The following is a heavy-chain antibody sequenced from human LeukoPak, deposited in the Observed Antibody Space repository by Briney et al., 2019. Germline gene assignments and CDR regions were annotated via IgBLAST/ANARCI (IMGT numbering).Heavy chain of an antibody. J-gene: IGHJ4*02. Sequence: KPSETLSLTCTVSGGSISSYYWSWIRQPPGKGLEWIGYIYYSGSTNYNPSLKSRVTISVDTSKNQFSLKLSSVTAADTAVYYCAREGGGASYGDYHYYFDYWGQGTLVTVSS. CDR1: GGSISSYY. CDR3: AREGGGASYGDYHYYFDY. D-gene: IGHD4-17*01. V-gene: IGHV4-59*01. CDR2: IYYSGST.